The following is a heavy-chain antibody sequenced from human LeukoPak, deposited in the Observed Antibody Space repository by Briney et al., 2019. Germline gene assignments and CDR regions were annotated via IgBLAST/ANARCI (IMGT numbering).Heavy chain of an antibody. V-gene: IGHV3-33*01. Sequence: GGSLRLSCAASGFTFSSYGMQWVRQAPGKGLEWVAVIWYDGSNKYYADSVKGRFTISRDNSKNTLYLQMNSLRAEDTAVYYCARGKVLTAGFVLDGLGQRTTGT. CDR2: IWYDGSNK. D-gene: IGHD3-3*01. J-gene: IGHJ6*01. CDR1: GFTFSSYG. CDR3: ARGKVLTAGFVLDG.